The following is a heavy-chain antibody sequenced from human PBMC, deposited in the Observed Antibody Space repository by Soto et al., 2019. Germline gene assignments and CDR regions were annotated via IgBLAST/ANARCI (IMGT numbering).Heavy chain of an antibody. CDR3: TVDTDVFWSADYSDYMDV. D-gene: IGHD3-3*01. J-gene: IGHJ6*03. CDR1: GFAFRNYT. Sequence: EVQLVESGGGLVKPGGSLGLSCAASGFAFRNYTMNWVRQAPGKGLEWVSSISSRSRYIYYANSVKGRFTISRDNTKNSLFLKMNTLRAEDSVLYYCTVDTDVFWSADYSDYMDVWAKGTRVPVPS. CDR2: ISSRSRYI. V-gene: IGHV3-21*02.